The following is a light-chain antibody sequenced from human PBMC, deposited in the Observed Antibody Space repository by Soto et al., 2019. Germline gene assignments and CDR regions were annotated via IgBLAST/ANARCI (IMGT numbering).Light chain of an antibody. CDR3: SSYAGSNNFV. CDR1: SSDVGDYNY. V-gene: IGLV2-8*01. Sequence: QLVLTQPPSASGSPGQSVTISCTGTSSDVGDYNYVSWYQQHPGKAPKLMIYEVSKRPSGVPDRFSGSKSGNTASLTVSGLQDEDEADYYCSSYAGSNNFVFGTGTKVTVL. CDR2: EVS. J-gene: IGLJ1*01.